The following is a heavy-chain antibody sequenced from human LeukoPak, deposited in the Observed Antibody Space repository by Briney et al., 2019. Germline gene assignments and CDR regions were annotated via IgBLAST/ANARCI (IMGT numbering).Heavy chain of an antibody. Sequence: SETLSLTCTVSGGSISSGVYYGSWFRQHPGKGLEWIGYIYYSGSTYYNPSLKSRVTISVDTSKNQFSLKLSSVTAADTAVYYCASAPLRLKYYFDYWGQGTLVTVSS. CDR3: ASAPLRLKYYFDY. CDR2: IYYSGST. V-gene: IGHV4-31*03. CDR1: GGSISSGVYY. J-gene: IGHJ4*02. D-gene: IGHD6-25*01.